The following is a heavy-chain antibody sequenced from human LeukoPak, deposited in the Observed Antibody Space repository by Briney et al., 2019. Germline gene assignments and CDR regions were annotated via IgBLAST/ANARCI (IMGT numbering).Heavy chain of an antibody. V-gene: IGHV3-33*05. D-gene: IGHD3-16*01. Sequence: PGRSLRLSCAASGFIFSHYGMHWVRQAPGKGLEWVAVIQNDASTKNFADSVKGRFTISRDNSKNTVFLQMNSLRVEDTAVYYCARELSQIVWGGLDYGGQGTLVSVSS. J-gene: IGHJ4*02. CDR3: ARELSQIVWGGLDY. CDR2: IQNDASTK. CDR1: GFIFSHYG.